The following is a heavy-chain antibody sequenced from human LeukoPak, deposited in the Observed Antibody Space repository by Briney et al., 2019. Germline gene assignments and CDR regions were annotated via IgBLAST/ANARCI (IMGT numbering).Heavy chain of an antibody. CDR3: VKGPYYDYIWGTYRYPDDSFDI. D-gene: IGHD3-16*02. Sequence: PGGSLRLSCVASGFMFSSYGMHWVRQAPGKGLEWVTFIRYDGSNEYYADSVKGRFTISRDNPQDTLSLQMNSLRAEDTAVYYCVKGPYYDYIWGTYRYPDDSFDIWGQGTMVTVSS. CDR1: GFMFSSYG. J-gene: IGHJ3*02. CDR2: IRYDGSNE. V-gene: IGHV3-30*02.